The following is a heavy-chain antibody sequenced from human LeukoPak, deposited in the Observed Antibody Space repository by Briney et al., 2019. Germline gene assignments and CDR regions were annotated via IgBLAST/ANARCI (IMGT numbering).Heavy chain of an antibody. CDR2: IRYDGSNK. D-gene: IGHD1-26*01. CDR3: AKGGGSYYVYFDY. CDR1: GFTFSSYG. V-gene: IGHV3-30*02. J-gene: IGHJ4*02. Sequence: GGSLRLSCAASGFTFSSYGMHWVRQAPGKGLEWVAFIRYDGSNKYYADSVKGRFTISRDNSKNTLYLQKNSLRAEDTAVYYCAKGGGSYYVYFDYWGQGTLVTVSS.